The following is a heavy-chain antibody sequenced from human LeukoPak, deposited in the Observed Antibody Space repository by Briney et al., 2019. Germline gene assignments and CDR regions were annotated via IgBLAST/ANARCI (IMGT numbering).Heavy chain of an antibody. CDR3: ARGKHYCSGGSCYSGPFDY. CDR1: GFTFSSYG. J-gene: IGHJ4*02. V-gene: IGHV3-33*01. D-gene: IGHD2-15*01. Sequence: GALRLSCAASGFTFSSYGTHWVRQAPGKGLEWVAVIWYDGSNKYYADSVKGRFTISRDNSKNTLYLQMNSLRAEDTAVYYCARGKHYCSGGSCYSGPFDYWGQGTLVTVSS. CDR2: IWYDGSNK.